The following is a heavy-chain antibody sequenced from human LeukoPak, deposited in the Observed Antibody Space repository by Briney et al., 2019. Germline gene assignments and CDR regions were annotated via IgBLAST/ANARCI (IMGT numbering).Heavy chain of an antibody. CDR1: GYSISSGYY. CDR3: ARDLSFDSSSWYVWFDP. D-gene: IGHD6-13*01. V-gene: IGHV4-38-2*02. Sequence: PSETLSLTCTVSGYSISSGYYWGWIRQPPGKGLEWIGSIYHSGSTYYNPSLKSRVTISVDTSKNQFSLQLNSVTPEDTAVYYCARDLSFDSSSWYVWFDPWGQGTLVTVSS. CDR2: IYHSGST. J-gene: IGHJ5*02.